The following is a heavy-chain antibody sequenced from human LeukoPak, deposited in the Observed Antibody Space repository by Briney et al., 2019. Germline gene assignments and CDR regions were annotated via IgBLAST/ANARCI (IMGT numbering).Heavy chain of an antibody. CDR1: GGSISSYY. CDR3: ARDRAGYCSGGSCYPTDNWFDP. D-gene: IGHD2-15*01. V-gene: IGHV4-4*07. J-gene: IGHJ5*02. CDR2: IYTSGST. Sequence: SETLSLTCTVSGGSISSYYWSWIRQPAGKGLEWIGRIYTSGSTNYNPSLKSRVTMSVDTSKNQFSLKLSSVTAADTAVYCCARDRAGYCSGGSCYPTDNWFDPWGQGTLVTVSS.